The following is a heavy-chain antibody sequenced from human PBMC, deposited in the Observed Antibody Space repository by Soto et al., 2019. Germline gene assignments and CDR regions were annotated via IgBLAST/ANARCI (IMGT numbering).Heavy chain of an antibody. J-gene: IGHJ6*03. D-gene: IGHD2-2*01. CDR1: GFTFDDYA. V-gene: IGHV3-9*01. CDR2: ISWNSGSI. CDR3: AKGGCSGTSCYGGFYYYYYYMDV. Sequence: EVQLVESGGGLVQPGRSLRLSCAATGFTFDDYAMHWVRQAPGKGLERVSGISWNSGSIGYADPVKGRFTISRDNAKNSLNLQMNSVRAEDTALFYCAKGGCSGTSCYGGFYYYYYYMDVWGEGTTVTVSS.